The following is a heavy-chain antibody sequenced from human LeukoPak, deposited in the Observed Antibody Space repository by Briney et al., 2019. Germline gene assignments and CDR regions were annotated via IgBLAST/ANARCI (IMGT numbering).Heavy chain of an antibody. D-gene: IGHD3-9*01. J-gene: IGHJ3*02. CDR1: GGTFSSYA. V-gene: IGHV1-69*05. Sequence: ASVKVSCNVSGGTFSSYAISWVRQAPGQWLEWMGRIIPIFGTANYARKFQGRVTITTDESTSTAYMELSSLRSENTAVYYCARSYDILTGLRYGAFDIWGQGTIVTVSS. CDR2: IIPIFGTA. CDR3: ARSYDILTGLRYGAFDI.